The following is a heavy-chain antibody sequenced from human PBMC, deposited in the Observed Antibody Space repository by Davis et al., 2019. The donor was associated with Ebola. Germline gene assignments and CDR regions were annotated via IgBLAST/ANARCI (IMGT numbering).Heavy chain of an antibody. CDR1: GYTFTTSY. J-gene: IGHJ6*02. Sequence: ASVKVSCKASGYTFTTSYMYWVRQAPGQGLEWMGMINPSGGSTTYAQKFQGRVTMTRDTSTSTIYMELTSLSSEDTAVYYCATSTTVKGRVYYYYGMDVWGQGTTVTVSS. CDR2: INPSGGST. V-gene: IGHV1-46*01. D-gene: IGHD4-11*01. CDR3: ATSTTVKGRVYYYYGMDV.